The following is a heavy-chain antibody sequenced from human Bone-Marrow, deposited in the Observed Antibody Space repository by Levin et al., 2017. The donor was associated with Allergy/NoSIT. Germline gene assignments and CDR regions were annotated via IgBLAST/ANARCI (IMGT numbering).Heavy chain of an antibody. CDR3: SRAGSRHQLPDY. CDR1: GFTVGTNY. V-gene: IGHV3-66*01. CDR2: IYSGGST. J-gene: IGHJ4*02. Sequence: GESLKISCAASGFTVGTNYLSWVRQAPGKGLEWVSVIYSGGSTFYADSVKGRFTISRDNSKNTLFLQMNSLRADDTAIYYCSRAGSRHQLPDYWGQGTLVTVSS. D-gene: IGHD2-2*01.